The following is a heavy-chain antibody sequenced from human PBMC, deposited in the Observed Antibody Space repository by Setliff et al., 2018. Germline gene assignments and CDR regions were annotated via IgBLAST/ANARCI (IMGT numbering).Heavy chain of an antibody. J-gene: IGHJ3*02. CDR2: INHSGST. V-gene: IGHV4-34*01. D-gene: IGHD3-22*01. Sequence: PSETLSLTCAVYGGSFSDYYWSWIRQPPGKGLEWIGEINHSGSTNYNPSLKSRVTISVDTSKNQFSLKLSSVTAADTAVYYCARVAYYYDSSGYLSGAFDIWGQGTMVTVSS. CDR3: ARVAYYYDSSGYLSGAFDI. CDR1: GGSFSDYY.